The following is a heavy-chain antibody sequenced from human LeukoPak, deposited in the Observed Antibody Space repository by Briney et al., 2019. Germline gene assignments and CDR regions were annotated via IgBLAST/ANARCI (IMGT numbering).Heavy chain of an antibody. CDR2: IYHSGSI. J-gene: IGHJ6*02. CDR3: ARDGPAYTSRWYDYYYGLDV. CDR1: GDSIGSYF. V-gene: IGHV4-59*01. D-gene: IGHD2-2*01. Sequence: SETLSLTCTVSGDSIGSYFWSWIRQSPGKGLEWIGHIYHSGSINCNPSLKSRVTISIDTSKNQFSLKLTSVTSADTAVYYCARDGPAYTSRWYDYYYGLDVWGQGTTVTVSS.